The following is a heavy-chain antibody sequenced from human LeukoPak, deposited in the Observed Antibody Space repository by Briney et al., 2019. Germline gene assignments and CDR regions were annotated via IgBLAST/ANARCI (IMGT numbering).Heavy chain of an antibody. J-gene: IGHJ4*02. V-gene: IGHV3-48*03. D-gene: IGHD3-10*01. Sequence: GGSLRLSRTGSGFTFSNYEMNWVRQAPGKGPEWIAYISSSGTGIYYADSVKGRFTISRDNANLYLQMSSLRAEDTSLYYCARSKKVGDDSFEYWGQGTLVTVSS. CDR3: ARSKKVGDDSFEY. CDR1: GFTFSNYE. CDR2: ISSSGTGI.